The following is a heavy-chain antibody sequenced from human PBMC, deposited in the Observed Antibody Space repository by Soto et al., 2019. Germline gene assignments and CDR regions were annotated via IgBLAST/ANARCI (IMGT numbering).Heavy chain of an antibody. CDR1: GYTFTAYY. CDR2: INPKSGGT. CDR3: ARDGVGAAPAVENFDY. V-gene: IGHV1-2*02. J-gene: IGHJ4*02. D-gene: IGHD2-15*01. Sequence: QVQLVQSGAEVKKPGASVTVSCKASGYTFTAYYIHWVRQAPGQGLEWMGWINPKSGGTQFAQKFQGRVTMTTDTSISIAYMDLTSLTSDDTAVYYCARDGVGAAPAVENFDYWGQGTLVTVAS.